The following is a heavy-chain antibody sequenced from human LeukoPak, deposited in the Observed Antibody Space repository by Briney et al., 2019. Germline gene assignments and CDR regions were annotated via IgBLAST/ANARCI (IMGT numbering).Heavy chain of an antibody. Sequence: SETLSLTCTVSGDSISSGSFYWSWIRQPPGKGLEWIGYIYYSGSTSYNPSLKSRVTISVDTSKNQFSLKLSSVTAADTAVYYCAREEALGSGSFDYWGQGTLVTVSS. CDR1: GDSISSGSFY. CDR2: IYYSGST. CDR3: AREEALGSGSFDY. D-gene: IGHD1-26*01. V-gene: IGHV4-61*01. J-gene: IGHJ4*02.